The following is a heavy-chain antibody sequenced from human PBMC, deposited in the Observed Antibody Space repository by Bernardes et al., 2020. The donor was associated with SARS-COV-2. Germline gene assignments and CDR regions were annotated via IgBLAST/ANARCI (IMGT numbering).Heavy chain of an antibody. D-gene: IGHD1-26*01. J-gene: IGHJ4*02. V-gene: IGHV3-9*01. CDR2: ISWNGGYI. CDR1: GFIFDDYA. CDR3: VREFGGPDDI. Sequence: GGSLRLSCAASGFIFDDYAMHWVRQAPGKGLEWVSGISWNGGYIDYADSVKGRFTISRDNARNSLYLQMNSLRPEDTAIYYCVREFGGPDDIWGQGTLVTVSS.